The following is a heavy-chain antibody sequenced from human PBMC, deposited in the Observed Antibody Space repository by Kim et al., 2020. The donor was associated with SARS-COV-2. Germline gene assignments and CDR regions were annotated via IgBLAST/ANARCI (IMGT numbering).Heavy chain of an antibody. D-gene: IGHD1-26*01. CDR1: GYNFTGYY. CDR3: AIPVGAYNPFDY. Sequence: ASVKVSCKASGYNFTGYYMHWVRQAPGQGLEWMGWINPNSGGTNYAQKFQGRVTMTRDTSISTAYMELSRLRSDDTAVYYCAIPVGAYNPFDYWGQGTLVTVSS. J-gene: IGHJ4*02. CDR2: INPNSGGT. V-gene: IGHV1-2*02.